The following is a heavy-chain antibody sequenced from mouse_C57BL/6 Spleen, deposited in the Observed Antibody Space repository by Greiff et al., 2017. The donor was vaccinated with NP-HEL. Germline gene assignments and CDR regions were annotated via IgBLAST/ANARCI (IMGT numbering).Heavy chain of an antibody. D-gene: IGHD1-1*01. J-gene: IGHJ2*01. CDR3: TTDLLRSSNDY. CDR1: GFNIKDDY. V-gene: IGHV14-4*01. CDR2: IDPENGDT. Sequence: VQLQQSGAELVRPGASVKLSCTASGFNIKDDYMHWVKQRPEQGLEWIGWIDPENGDTEYASKFKGKATITADTSSNTAYLQLSSLTSKDTAVYYCTTDLLRSSNDYWGQGTTLTVSS.